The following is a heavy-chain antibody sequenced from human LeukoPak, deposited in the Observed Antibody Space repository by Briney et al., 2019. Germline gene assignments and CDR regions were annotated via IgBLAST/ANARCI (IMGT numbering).Heavy chain of an antibody. D-gene: IGHD3-22*01. V-gene: IGHV4-39*07. Sequence: SETLSLTCTVSGGSISSSSYYWGWIRQPPGKGLEWIGNINYSRSPYYNPSLKSRVTISVDTSKNQFSLKLSSVTAADTAVYYCARLPGYDSSGSPWGQGTLVTVSS. CDR2: INYSRSP. CDR1: GGSISSSSYY. CDR3: ARLPGYDSSGSP. J-gene: IGHJ5*02.